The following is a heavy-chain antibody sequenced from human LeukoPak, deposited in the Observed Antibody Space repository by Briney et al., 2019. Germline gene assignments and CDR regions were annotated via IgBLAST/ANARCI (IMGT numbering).Heavy chain of an antibody. CDR1: GLTFSSHA. D-gene: IGHD3-22*01. CDR3: AKDKIYYDA. CDR2: ISGSGSST. Sequence: PGGSLRLSCAASGLTFSSHAMSWVRQAPGKGLEWVSAISGSGSSTYYADSVKGRFTISRDNSKNTLFLQMNSLRAEDTAVYYCAKDKIYYDAWGQGTLVTVSS. V-gene: IGHV3-23*01. J-gene: IGHJ5*02.